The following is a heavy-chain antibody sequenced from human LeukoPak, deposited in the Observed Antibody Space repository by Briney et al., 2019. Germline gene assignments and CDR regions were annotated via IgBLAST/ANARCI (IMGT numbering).Heavy chain of an antibody. CDR1: GYTFINYG. CDR2: ISVYNGDT. D-gene: IGHD3-22*01. V-gene: IGHV1-18*01. J-gene: IGHJ3*02. CDR3: ARDAITMIVVPHLMPFDI. Sequence: GASVKVSCKASGYTFINYGISWVRQAPGQGLEWMGWISVYNGDTNYAQKLQGRVTMTTDTSTSTAYMELRSLRSDDTAVYYCARDAITMIVVPHLMPFDIWGQGTMVTVSS.